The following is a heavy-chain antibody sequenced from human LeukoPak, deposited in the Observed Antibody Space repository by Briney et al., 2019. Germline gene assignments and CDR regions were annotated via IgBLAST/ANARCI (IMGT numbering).Heavy chain of an antibody. CDR2: ISASGGST. Sequence: GGSLRLSCAASGFTFSSYSMNWVRQAPGKGLEWLSAISASGGSTYYADSVKGRFTISRDNAKNTLYLQMNSLRAEDTAVYYCARAEGGYSYGASDWYFDLWGRGTLVTVSS. CDR3: ARAEGGYSYGASDWYFDL. D-gene: IGHD5-18*01. J-gene: IGHJ2*01. CDR1: GFTFSSYS. V-gene: IGHV3-21*01.